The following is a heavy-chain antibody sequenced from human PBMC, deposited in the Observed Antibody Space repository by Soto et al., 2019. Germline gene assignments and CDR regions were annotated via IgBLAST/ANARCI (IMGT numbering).Heavy chain of an antibody. D-gene: IGHD6-19*01. J-gene: IGHJ6*02. V-gene: IGHV3-30-3*01. CDR1: GFTFNYYP. CDR2: ISFDGSNK. CDR3: ARLPGALVAVLYIYPLDGREAMSDVDV. Sequence: QMQLVESGGGVVQPGESLRLSCAASGFTFNYYPMHWVRQTPGKGLEWVAVISFDGSNKYHADSVKGRFTISRANAKNMLYLQMNSLRAEDAAVYYCARLPGALVAVLYIYPLDGREAMSDVDVWGQGPTVSVSS.